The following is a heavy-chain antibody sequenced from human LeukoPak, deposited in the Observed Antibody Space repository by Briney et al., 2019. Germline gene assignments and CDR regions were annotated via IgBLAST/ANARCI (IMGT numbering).Heavy chain of an antibody. V-gene: IGHV4-34*01. J-gene: IGHJ4*02. CDR2: INHSGST. Sequence: SETLSLTWAVYGGSFSGYYWSWIRQPPGKGLEWIGEINHSGSTNYNPSLKSRVTISVDTSKNQFSLKLSSVTAADTAVYYCARGLGVFDYWGQGTLVTVSS. CDR1: GGSFSGYY. D-gene: IGHD2-8*01. CDR3: ARGLGVFDY.